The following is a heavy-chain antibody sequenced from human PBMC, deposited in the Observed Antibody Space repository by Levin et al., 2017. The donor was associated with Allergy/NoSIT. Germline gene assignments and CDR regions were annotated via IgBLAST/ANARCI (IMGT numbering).Heavy chain of an antibody. CDR2: ISYHGSDE. Sequence: GESLKISCAASGFSFESYAMHWVRQAPGKGLEWVAVISYHGSDEYYADSVKGRFTVSRDNSKNMLFLDMNSLRIEDTAVYYCASDISHNFDWLSRLRDWGQGTLATVSS. D-gene: IGHD3-9*01. V-gene: IGHV3-30-3*01. CDR1: GFSFESYA. J-gene: IGHJ4*02. CDR3: ASDISHNFDWLSRLRD.